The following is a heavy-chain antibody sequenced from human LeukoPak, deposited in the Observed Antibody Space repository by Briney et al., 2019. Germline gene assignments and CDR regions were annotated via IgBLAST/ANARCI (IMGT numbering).Heavy chain of an antibody. CDR2: IYYSRST. CDR1: GGSISSYY. Sequence: SGPTLVKPSETLXLTCTVSGGSISSYYWSWIRQPSGKGLEWIGYIYYSRSTNYNPSLKSRVTISGDTSKNQFSLKLSSVTAADTAVYYCARGIAVADYYFDYWGQGTLVTVSS. CDR3: ARGIAVADYYFDY. V-gene: IGHV4-59*01. D-gene: IGHD6-19*01. J-gene: IGHJ4*02.